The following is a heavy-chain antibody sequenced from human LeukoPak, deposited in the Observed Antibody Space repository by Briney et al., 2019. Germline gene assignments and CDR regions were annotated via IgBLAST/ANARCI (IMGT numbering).Heavy chain of an antibody. CDR3: ARGIGYSSLPRYYYMDV. Sequence: ASVTVSFTASGYTFTSYDMNWVRQAPGQGMERMGWMNPNSGNTGYAQKFQGRVTMTRNTSISTAYMELSSLRSEDTAVYYCARGIGYSSLPRYYYMDVWGKGTTVTVS. V-gene: IGHV1-8*01. J-gene: IGHJ6*03. CDR1: GYTFTSYD. CDR2: MNPNSGNT. D-gene: IGHD6-13*01.